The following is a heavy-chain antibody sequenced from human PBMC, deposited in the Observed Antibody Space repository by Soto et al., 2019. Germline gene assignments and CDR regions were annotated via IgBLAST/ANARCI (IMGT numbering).Heavy chain of an antibody. D-gene: IGHD3-9*01. CDR2: INCSGGST. Sequence: ASVKVSCKASGYTFTSYYMHWVRQAPGQGLEWMGIINCSGGSTTYAQKFQGRVTMTRDTSTSTVYMELTSLGSEDTAVYYCARLTAEENFDYWGQGSRVTVAS. J-gene: IGHJ4*02. CDR1: GYTFTSYY. CDR3: ARLTAEENFDY. V-gene: IGHV1-46*01.